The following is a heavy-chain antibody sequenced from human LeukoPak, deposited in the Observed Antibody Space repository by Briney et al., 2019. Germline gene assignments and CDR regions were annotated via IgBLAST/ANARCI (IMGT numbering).Heavy chain of an antibody. J-gene: IGHJ4*02. Sequence: ASVKVSCKASGYTFTGYYMHWVRQAPGQGLEWMGWINPNSGGTNYAQKFQGRVTMTRDTSISTAYMELSSLRSEDTAVYYCARGPDSSGWYYFDYWGQGTLVTVSS. V-gene: IGHV1-2*02. CDR3: ARGPDSSGWYYFDY. CDR1: GYTFTGYY. CDR2: INPNSGGT. D-gene: IGHD6-19*01.